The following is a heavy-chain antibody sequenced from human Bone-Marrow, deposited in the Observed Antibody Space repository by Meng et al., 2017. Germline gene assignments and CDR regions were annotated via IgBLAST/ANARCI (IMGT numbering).Heavy chain of an antibody. CDR1: GYTFTSYG. D-gene: IGHD2-21*02. V-gene: IGHV1-18*01. J-gene: IGHJ3*02. Sequence: ASVKVSCKASGYTFTSYGISWVRQAPGQGLEWMGWISAYNGNTNYAQKLQGRVTITTNTSTSTAYMELRSLRSDDTAVYDCARFPRNYCGGDCSPYAFDIWGQGTMVTVSS. CDR3: ARFPRNYCGGDCSPYAFDI. CDR2: ISAYNGNT.